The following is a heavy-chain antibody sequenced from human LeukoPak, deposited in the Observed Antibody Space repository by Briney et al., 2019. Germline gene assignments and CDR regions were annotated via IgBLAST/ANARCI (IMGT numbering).Heavy chain of an antibody. CDR1: GFTFSSYA. Sequence: GGSLRLSCAASGFTFSSYAMSWVRQAPGKGLEWVSAISGSGGSTYYADSVKGRFTISRDNSKNTLYLQMNSLRAEDTAVYYCARDPYYYYGMDVWGQGTTVTVSS. J-gene: IGHJ6*02. CDR3: ARDPYYYYGMDV. V-gene: IGHV3-23*01. CDR2: ISGSGGST.